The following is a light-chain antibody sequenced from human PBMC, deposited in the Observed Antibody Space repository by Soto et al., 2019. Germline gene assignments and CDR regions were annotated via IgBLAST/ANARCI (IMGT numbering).Light chain of an antibody. Sequence: DIQMTQSPSTLSASVGDRVTITCRASQSISSWLAWYQQKPGKAPKLLIYDASSLESGVPSRFSGSGSGTEFPLTISTLQPEDFATYYCQQYNSYSRTFGKGTKVEIK. CDR3: QQYNSYSRT. CDR2: DAS. V-gene: IGKV1-5*01. J-gene: IGKJ1*01. CDR1: QSISSW.